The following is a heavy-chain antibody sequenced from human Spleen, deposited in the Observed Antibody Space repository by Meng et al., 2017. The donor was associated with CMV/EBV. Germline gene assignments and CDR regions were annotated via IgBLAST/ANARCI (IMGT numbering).Heavy chain of an antibody. CDR3: ARHDMVGEINYFDL. Sequence: SETLSLTCIVSGGSISSISSTYYWGWIRQPPGKGLEWIGSFSYGGSTYYNPSLNSRVSFFVDTSKNRFSLQLSSVTAADTAVYYCARHDMVGEINYFDLWGQGTLVTVSS. D-gene: IGHD1-26*01. V-gene: IGHV4-39*01. J-gene: IGHJ4*02. CDR1: GGSISSISSTYY. CDR2: FSYGGST.